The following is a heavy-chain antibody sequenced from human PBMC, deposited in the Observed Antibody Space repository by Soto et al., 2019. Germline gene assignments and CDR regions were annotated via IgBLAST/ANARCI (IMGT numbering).Heavy chain of an antibody. Sequence: GGSLRLSCAASGFTFSDHYMDWVRQAPGKGLEWVGRTRNKADSYTTEYAASVIGRFTISRDDSKNSLYLQMSSLKTDDTAVYYCARDTAAAGLDYWGQGTLVTVSS. CDR1: GFTFSDHY. D-gene: IGHD6-13*01. J-gene: IGHJ4*02. CDR3: ARDTAAAGLDY. CDR2: TRNKADSYTT. V-gene: IGHV3-72*01.